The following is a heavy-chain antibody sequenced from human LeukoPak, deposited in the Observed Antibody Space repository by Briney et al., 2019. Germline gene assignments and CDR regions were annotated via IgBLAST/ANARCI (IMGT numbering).Heavy chain of an antibody. J-gene: IGHJ4*02. CDR2: IKSKTDGGTT. CDR1: GFTFSNAW. D-gene: IGHD5-24*01. CDR3: TTWRWLQFASDY. Sequence: KTGGSLRLSCAASGFTFSNAWMNWVRQAPGKGLEWVGRIKSKTDGGTTDYAAPVKGRFTISRDDSKNTLYLQMNSLKTEDTAIYYCTTWRWLQFASDYWGQGTLVTVSS. V-gene: IGHV3-15*01.